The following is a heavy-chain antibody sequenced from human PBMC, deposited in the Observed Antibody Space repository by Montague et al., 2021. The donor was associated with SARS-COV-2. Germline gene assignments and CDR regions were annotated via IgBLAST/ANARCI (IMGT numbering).Heavy chain of an antibody. Sequence: SLRLSCAGSKFTFNNHYLSWIRQAPGKGLEWISPISTGGGVTSYADSVKGRFTISRYNSKNTLYLHMNSLRVEETAVYYCARSLAATLLVYFDYWGQGTLVTVTS. V-gene: IGHV3-11*04. D-gene: IGHD2-15*01. J-gene: IGHJ4*02. CDR3: ARSLAATLLVYFDY. CDR2: ISTGGGVT. CDR1: KFTFNNHY.